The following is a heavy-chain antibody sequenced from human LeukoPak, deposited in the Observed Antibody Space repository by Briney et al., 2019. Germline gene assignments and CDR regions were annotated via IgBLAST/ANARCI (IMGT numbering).Heavy chain of an antibody. CDR3: ARGQYCSSTSCYTSDY. V-gene: IGHV3-48*01. Sequence: GGSLRLSCAASGFTFSSYSMNWVRQAPGKGLEWVSYISSSSSTIYYADSVKGRFTISRDNAKNSLYPQMNSLRAEDTAVYYCARGQYCSSTSCYTSDYWGQGTLVTVSS. J-gene: IGHJ4*02. D-gene: IGHD2-2*02. CDR2: ISSSSSTI. CDR1: GFTFSSYS.